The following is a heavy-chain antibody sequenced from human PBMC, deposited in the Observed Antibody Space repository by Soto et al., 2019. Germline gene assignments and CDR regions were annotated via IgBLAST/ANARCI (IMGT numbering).Heavy chain of an antibody. CDR1: GFIFRNYG. D-gene: IGHD5-12*01. V-gene: IGHV3-33*01. J-gene: IGHJ2*01. Sequence: QVQLVESGGGVVQPGRSLRLSCGGAGFIFRNYGLHWVRQAPGKGLEWVAVSWFDGSHEYYADSVKGRFAISRENPKNTMSLQMNNLRPEDTAVYFCARTSLLRLNTWYFDLWGRGTLVTVSS. CDR3: ARTSLLRLNTWYFDL. CDR2: SWFDGSHE.